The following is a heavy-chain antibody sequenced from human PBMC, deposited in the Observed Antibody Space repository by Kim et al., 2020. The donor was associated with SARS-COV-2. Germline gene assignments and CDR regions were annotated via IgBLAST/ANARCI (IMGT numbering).Heavy chain of an antibody. CDR2: MNPKTGNA. CDR1: GYTFTNFD. V-gene: IGHV1-8*01. D-gene: IGHD6-25*01. Sequence: ASVKVSCKASGYTFTNFDIDWVRQATGQGLEWMGWMNPKTGNAAYAQKFQGRVTMTRDTSIGTAYMELSSLRSEDTAVYFCAKVGTITANWFDSWGQGTL. J-gene: IGHJ5*01. CDR3: AKVGTITANWFDS.